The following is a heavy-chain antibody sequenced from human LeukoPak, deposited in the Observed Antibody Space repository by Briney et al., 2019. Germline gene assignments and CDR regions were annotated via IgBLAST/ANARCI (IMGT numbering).Heavy chain of an antibody. CDR1: GFAFGVHA. Sequence: PGGSLRLSCVGSGFAFGVHAMSWVRQAPGKGPEWVATIGSGADLFYPESMKGRFTISRDDPRNTVWLQMNSLRAEDTALYYCAKDWTPHNRVYDCLDAWGQGTQVTVSS. CDR2: IGSGADL. J-gene: IGHJ5*02. CDR3: AKDWTPHNRVYDCLDA. D-gene: IGHD3-16*01. V-gene: IGHV3-23*01.